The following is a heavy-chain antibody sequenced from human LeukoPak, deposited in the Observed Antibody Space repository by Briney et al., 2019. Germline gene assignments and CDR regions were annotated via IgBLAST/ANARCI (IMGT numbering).Heavy chain of an antibody. Sequence: PGGSLRLSCAASGFTFSSYAMSCVRQAPGKGLEWASAISGSGGSTYYADSVKGRFTISRDNSKNTLYLQMNSLRAEDTAVYYCAKYLGSGWSARPHSWFDPWGQGTLVTVSS. CDR3: AKYLGSGWSARPHSWFDP. J-gene: IGHJ5*02. CDR2: ISGSGGST. CDR1: GFTFSSYA. V-gene: IGHV3-23*01. D-gene: IGHD6-19*01.